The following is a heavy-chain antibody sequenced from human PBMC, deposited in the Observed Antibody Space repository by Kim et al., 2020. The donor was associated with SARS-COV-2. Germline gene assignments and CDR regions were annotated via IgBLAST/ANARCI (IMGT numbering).Heavy chain of an antibody. J-gene: IGHJ3*02. CDR1: GSTFSSYA. D-gene: IGHD3-22*01. Sequence: GGSLRLSCAASGSTFSSYAMHWVRQAPGKGLEWVAVISYDGSNKYYADSVKGRFTISRDNSKNTLYLQMNSLRAEDTAVYYCARDPYYDSSGDDAFDIWGQGTMVTVSS. V-gene: IGHV3-30-3*01. CDR2: ISYDGSNK. CDR3: ARDPYYDSSGDDAFDI.